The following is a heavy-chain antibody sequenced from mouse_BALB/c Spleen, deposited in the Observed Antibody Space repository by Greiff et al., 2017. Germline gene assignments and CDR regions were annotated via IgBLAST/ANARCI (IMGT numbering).Heavy chain of an antibody. D-gene: IGHD2-1*01. Sequence: EVQGVESGGDLVKPGGSLKLSCAASGFTFSSYGMSWVRQTPDKRLEWVATISSGGSYTYYPDSVKGRFTISRDNAKNTLYLQMSSLKSEDTAMYYCARQDGTAMDYWGQGTSVTVSS. CDR3: ARQDGTAMDY. V-gene: IGHV5-6*01. CDR1: GFTFSSYG. J-gene: IGHJ4*01. CDR2: ISSGGSYT.